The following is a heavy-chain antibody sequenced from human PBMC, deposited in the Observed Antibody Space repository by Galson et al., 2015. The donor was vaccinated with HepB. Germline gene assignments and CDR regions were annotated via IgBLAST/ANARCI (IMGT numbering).Heavy chain of an antibody. CDR1: GFTVSSNY. J-gene: IGHJ4*02. CDR3: ARGEGDYSRRYYFDY. V-gene: IGHV3-66*01. Sequence: SLRLSCAASGFTVSSNYMSWVRQAPGKGLEWVSVIYSGGSTYYADSVKGRFTISRDNSKNTLYLQMNSLRAEDTAVYYCARGEGDYSRRYYFDYWGQGTLVTVSS. CDR2: IYSGGST. D-gene: IGHD6-13*01.